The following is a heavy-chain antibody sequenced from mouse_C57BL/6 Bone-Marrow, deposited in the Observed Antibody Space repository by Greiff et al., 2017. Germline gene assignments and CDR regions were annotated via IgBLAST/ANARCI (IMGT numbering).Heavy chain of an antibody. CDR2: ISSGSSTI. CDR3: ARGGGFDY. Sequence: EVKLVESGGGLVKPGGSLKLSCAASGFTFSDYGMHWVRQAPEKGLEWVAYISSGSSTIYYADTVKGRFTISSDNAKNTLFLQMTRLRSEDTAMYYCARGGGFDYWGQGTTLTVSS. J-gene: IGHJ2*01. CDR1: GFTFSDYG. V-gene: IGHV5-17*01.